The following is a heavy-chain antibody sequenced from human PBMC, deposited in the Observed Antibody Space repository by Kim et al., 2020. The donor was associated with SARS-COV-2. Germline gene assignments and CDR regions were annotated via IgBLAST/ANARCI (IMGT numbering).Heavy chain of an antibody. V-gene: IGHV3-23*01. D-gene: IGHD6-19*01. Sequence: GGSLRLSCAASGFTFSSYAMSWVRQAAGQGLEWVSLISDSGSSKYYAESVKGRFTISRDNSKNTLSLQMNSLRAEDTAVFYCAKSLYSNGWKGEDAFDIWGQGTMVTVSS. J-gene: IGHJ3*02. CDR3: AKSLYSNGWKGEDAFDI. CDR1: GFTFSSYA. CDR2: ISDSGSSK.